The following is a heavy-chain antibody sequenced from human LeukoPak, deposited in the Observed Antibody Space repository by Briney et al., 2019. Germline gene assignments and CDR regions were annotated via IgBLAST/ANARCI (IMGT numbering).Heavy chain of an antibody. J-gene: IGHJ4*02. CDR1: GFTFSSYA. CDR3: ARPLGGSHYY. CDR2: ISSSGGSI. D-gene: IGHD1-26*01. V-gene: IGHV3-48*03. Sequence: GGSLRLSCAASGFTFSSYAMNWVRQAPGKGLEWVPYISSSGGSISYADSVKGRFTISRDNAKNSLYLQMNSLRAEDTAVYYCARPLGGSHYYWGQGTLATVSS.